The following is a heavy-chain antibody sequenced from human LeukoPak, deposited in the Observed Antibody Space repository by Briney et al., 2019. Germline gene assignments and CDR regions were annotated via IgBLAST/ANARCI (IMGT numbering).Heavy chain of an antibody. V-gene: IGHV3-7*01. CDR1: GFTFSSYW. D-gene: IGHD4-23*01. CDR3: ARPGEPYGGNPDY. CDR2: IKQDGSEK. J-gene: IGHJ4*02. Sequence: GGSLRLSCAASGFTFSSYWMSWVRQAPRKGLEWVANIKQDGSEKYYVDPVKGRFTISRDNAKNSLYLQMNSLRAEDTAVYYCARPGEPYGGNPDYWGQGTLVTVSS.